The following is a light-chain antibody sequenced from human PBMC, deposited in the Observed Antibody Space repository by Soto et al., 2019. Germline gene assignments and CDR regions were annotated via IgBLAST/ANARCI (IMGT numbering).Light chain of an antibody. V-gene: IGLV2-11*01. Sequence: QSALTQPRSVSGSTGQSVAISCTGTSSDVGGYNYVSWYQQHPGKAPKVMIYDVSKRPSGVPDRFSGSKSGNTASLTISGLQAEDEADYYCCSYAGGPYVFGTGTKVTVL. CDR3: CSYAGGPYV. CDR1: SSDVGGYNY. CDR2: DVS. J-gene: IGLJ1*01.